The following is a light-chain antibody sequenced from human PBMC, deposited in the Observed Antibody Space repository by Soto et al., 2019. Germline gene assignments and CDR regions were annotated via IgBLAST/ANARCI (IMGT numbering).Light chain of an antibody. Sequence: DIQMTQSPSPLSGSVGDRVTITCRASQGISSRLAWYQQKPGKAPKLLIYKASTLKSGVPSRFSGSGSGTEFTLTISSLQPDDFATYYCQHYNSYSEAFGQGTKVDIK. J-gene: IGKJ1*01. CDR2: KAS. CDR1: QGISSR. V-gene: IGKV1-5*03. CDR3: QHYNSYSEA.